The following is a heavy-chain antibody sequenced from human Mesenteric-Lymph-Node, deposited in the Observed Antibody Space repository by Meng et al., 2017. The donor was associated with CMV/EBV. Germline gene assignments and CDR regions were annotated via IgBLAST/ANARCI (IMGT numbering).Heavy chain of an antibody. CDR3: AREHCSSTSCYAAFDI. J-gene: IGHJ3*02. Sequence: SETLSPTCTVSGGSISSYYWSWIRQPPGKGLEWIGYIYYSGSTNYNPSLKSRVTISVDTSKNQFSLKLSSVTAADTAVYYCAREHCSSTSCYAAFDIWGQGTMVTVSS. D-gene: IGHD2-2*01. CDR1: GGSISSYY. CDR2: IYYSGST. V-gene: IGHV4-59*01.